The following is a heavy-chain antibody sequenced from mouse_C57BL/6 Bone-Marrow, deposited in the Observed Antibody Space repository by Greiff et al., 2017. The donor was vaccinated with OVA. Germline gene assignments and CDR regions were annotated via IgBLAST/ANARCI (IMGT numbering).Heavy chain of an antibody. D-gene: IGHD2-3*01. CDR1: GYTFTSYG. Sequence: QVQLQQSGAELARPGASVKLSCKASGYTFTSYGISWVKQRTGQGLEWIGEIYPRSGNTYYNEKFKGKATLTADKSSSTAYMELRSLTSEDSAVYFCARWVALDGPPAWFAYWGQGTLVTVSA. CDR3: ARWVALDGPPAWFAY. J-gene: IGHJ3*01. V-gene: IGHV1-81*01. CDR2: IYPRSGNT.